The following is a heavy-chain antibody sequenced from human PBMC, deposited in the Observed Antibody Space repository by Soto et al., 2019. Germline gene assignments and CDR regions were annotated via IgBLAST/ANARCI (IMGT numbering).Heavy chain of an antibody. D-gene: IGHD3-22*01. CDR1: GGTFSSYA. V-gene: IGHV1-69*13. J-gene: IGHJ3*02. CDR2: IIPIFGTA. CDR3: ARGVRATMIVVVMFAFDI. Sequence: SVKVSCKASGGTFSSYAISWVRQAPGQGLEWMGGIIPIFGTANYAQKFQGRVTITADESTSTAYMELSSLRSEDTAVYYCARGVRATMIVVVMFAFDIWGQGTMVTVSS.